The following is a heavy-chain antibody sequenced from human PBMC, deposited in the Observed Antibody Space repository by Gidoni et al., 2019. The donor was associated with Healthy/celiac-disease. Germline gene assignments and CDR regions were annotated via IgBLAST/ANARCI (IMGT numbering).Heavy chain of an antibody. CDR2: IWYDGSNK. V-gene: IGHV3-33*01. Sequence: QVQLVESGGGVVQPGRSLRLSCAASGFTFSSYGMHWVRQAPGKGLEWVAVIWYDGSNKYYADSVKGRFTISRVNSKNTLYLQMNSLRAEDTAVYYCAREGRIAAAGWYFDLWGRGTLVTVSS. D-gene: IGHD6-13*01. CDR1: GFTFSSYG. CDR3: AREGRIAAAGWYFDL. J-gene: IGHJ2*01.